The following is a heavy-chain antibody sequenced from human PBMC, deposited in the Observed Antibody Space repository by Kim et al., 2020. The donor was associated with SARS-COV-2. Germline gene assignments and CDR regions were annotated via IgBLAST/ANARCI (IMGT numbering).Heavy chain of an antibody. V-gene: IGHV1-69*13. D-gene: IGHD1-26*01. Sequence: SVKVSCKASGGTFSSYAISWVRQAPGQGLEWMGGIIPIFGTANYAQKFQGRVTITADESTSTAYMELSSLRSEDTAVYYCARGAYNSGSYSYYYYYGMDVWGQGTTVTVSS. CDR3: ARGAYNSGSYSYYYYYGMDV. CDR2: IIPIFGTA. J-gene: IGHJ6*02. CDR1: GGTFSSYA.